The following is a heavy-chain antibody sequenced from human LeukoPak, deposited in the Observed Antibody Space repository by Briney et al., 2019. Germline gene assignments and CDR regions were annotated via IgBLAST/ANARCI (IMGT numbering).Heavy chain of an antibody. J-gene: IGHJ4*02. Sequence: GGSLRLSCAASGFTFDDYGMSWVRQAPGKGLEWVSSISSSSSYIYYADSVKGRFTISRDNAKNSLFLQMNSLTADDTAVYYCARERTTIVSGTTIGAYWGQGTLVTVSS. V-gene: IGHV3-21*01. D-gene: IGHD2/OR15-2a*01. CDR1: GFTFDDYG. CDR3: ARERTTIVSGTTIGAY. CDR2: ISSSSSYI.